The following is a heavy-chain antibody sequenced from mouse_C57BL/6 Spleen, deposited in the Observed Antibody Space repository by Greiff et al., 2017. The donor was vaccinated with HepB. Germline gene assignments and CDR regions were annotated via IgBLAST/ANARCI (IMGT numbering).Heavy chain of an antibody. CDR3: ARSFYSNSAWFAY. Sequence: QVQLQQPGAELVKPGASVKLSCKASGYTFTSYWMQWVKQRPGQGLEWIGEIDPSDSYTNYNQKFKGKATLTVDTSSSTAYMQLSSLTSEDSAVYYGARSFYSNSAWFAYWGQGTLVTVSA. D-gene: IGHD2-5*01. V-gene: IGHV1-50*01. CDR1: GYTFTSYW. CDR2: IDPSDSYT. J-gene: IGHJ3*01.